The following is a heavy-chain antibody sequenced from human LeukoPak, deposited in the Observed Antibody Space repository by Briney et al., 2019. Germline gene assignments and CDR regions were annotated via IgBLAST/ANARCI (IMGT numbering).Heavy chain of an antibody. CDR2: IKSIASGATI. CDR1: GFTFSNAW. Sequence: PGGSLRLSCAAPGFTFSNAWATWVRQAPGKGLGWVGRIKSIASGATIDNAAPVRGRFTVSRDDSKNMVYLHMNSLKTEDTAVYYCATTVATIAGMDHWGQGALVTVSS. J-gene: IGHJ4*02. CDR3: ATTVATIAGMDH. D-gene: IGHD5-24*01. V-gene: IGHV3-15*01.